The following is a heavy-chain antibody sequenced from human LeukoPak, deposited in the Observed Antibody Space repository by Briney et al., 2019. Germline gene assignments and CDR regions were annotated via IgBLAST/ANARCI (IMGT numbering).Heavy chain of an antibody. CDR1: GFTFSSYA. Sequence: KSGRSLRLSCAASGFTFSSYAIHWVRQAPGQGLEWMGWINPNSGGTNYAQKFQGRVTMTSDTSISTAYMELSRLRSDDTAVYYCARVLPSDSWGQGTLVTVSS. J-gene: IGHJ4*02. CDR3: ARVLPSDS. D-gene: IGHD3-10*01. CDR2: INPNSGGT. V-gene: IGHV1-2*02.